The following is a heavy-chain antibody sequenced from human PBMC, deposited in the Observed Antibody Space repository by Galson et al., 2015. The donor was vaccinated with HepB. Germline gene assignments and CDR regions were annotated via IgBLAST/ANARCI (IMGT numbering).Heavy chain of an antibody. Sequence: SVKVSCRASGYTFTNYDVAWVRQASGQGLEWIGWMNPDSGSTDYARNFKGRVTMTRDTSMSTAYMELSRLTSEDTAVYYCARGHYLEGYSIGGNWYSGRSSNEFDPSGQGTLVTASS. V-gene: IGHV1-8*01. CDR1: GYTFTNYD. D-gene: IGHD2-21*02. CDR2: MNPDSGST. J-gene: IGHJ5*02. CDR3: ARGHYLEGYSIGGNWYSGRSSNEFDP.